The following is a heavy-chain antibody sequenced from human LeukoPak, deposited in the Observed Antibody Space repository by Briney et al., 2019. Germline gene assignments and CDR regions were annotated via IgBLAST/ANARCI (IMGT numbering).Heavy chain of an antibody. J-gene: IGHJ3*02. D-gene: IGHD3-22*01. CDR3: AKNYYDSSGYHPDAFDI. CDR2: ISYDGSNK. CDR1: GFTFGDYA. Sequence: GGSLRLSCTASGFTFGDYAMSWFRQAPGKGLEWVAVISYDGSNKYYADSVKGRFTISKDNFKNTLFLQMNSLRADDTAVYYCAKNYYDSSGYHPDAFDIWGQGTMVTVSS. V-gene: IGHV3-30*04.